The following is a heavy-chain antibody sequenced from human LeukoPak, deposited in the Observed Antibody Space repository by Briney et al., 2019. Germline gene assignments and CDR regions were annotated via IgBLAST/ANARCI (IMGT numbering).Heavy chain of an antibody. V-gene: IGHV4-30-4*08. Sequence: PSQTLSLTCTVSGGSISSGGYYWSWIRQPPGKGLERIGYISYSGSTYHNPSLRSRITISVDTSKNQFSLRLTSVTAADTAVYYCARDLSGPNYYYYYMDVWGKGTTVTVSS. CDR1: GGSISSGGYY. CDR3: ARDLSGPNYYYYYMDV. D-gene: IGHD3-3*01. J-gene: IGHJ6*03. CDR2: ISYSGST.